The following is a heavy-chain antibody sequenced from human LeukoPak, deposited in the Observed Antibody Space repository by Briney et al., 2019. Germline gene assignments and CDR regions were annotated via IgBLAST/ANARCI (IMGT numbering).Heavy chain of an antibody. J-gene: IGHJ3*02. V-gene: IGHV3-23*01. Sequence: GGSLRLSCAASGFSFGTYAMSWVRQAPGKGLEWVSGISGSGGSTHYADSVKGRFTISRDNAKNSLYLQMNSLRAEDTAGYWWVRSCCKCCRHIIAGVWKGRFPHRRTHDHNLSVLQINQLRGGDTGWYFCVRELLEAFDIWGQGTMVTVSS. CDR3: VRSCCKCCRHIIAGVWKGRFPHRRTHDHNLSVLQINQLRGGDTGWYFCVRELLEAFDI. CDR2: ISGSGGST. CDR1: GFSFGTYA. D-gene: IGHD2-2*01.